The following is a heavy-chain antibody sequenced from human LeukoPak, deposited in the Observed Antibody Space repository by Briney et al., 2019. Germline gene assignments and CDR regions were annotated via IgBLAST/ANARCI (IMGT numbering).Heavy chain of an antibody. CDR3: ARDKGLGSSSPKNWFDP. V-gene: IGHV3-21*01. D-gene: IGHD6-6*01. CDR2: ISSSSSYI. CDR1: GFTFSSYS. Sequence: GGSLRLSCAASGFTFSSYSMNWVRQAPGKGLEWVSSISSSSSYIYYADSVKGRFTISRDNAKNSLYLQMNSLRAEDTAVYYCARDKGLGSSSPKNWFDPWGQGTLVTVSS. J-gene: IGHJ5*02.